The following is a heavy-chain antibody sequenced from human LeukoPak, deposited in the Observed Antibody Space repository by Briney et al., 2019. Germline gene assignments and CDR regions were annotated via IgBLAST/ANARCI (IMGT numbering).Heavy chain of an antibody. CDR2: IYYSGST. Sequence: KPSETLSLTCTVSGGSISSSSYYWGWIRQPPGKGLEWIGSIYYSGSTYYNPSLKSRVTISVDTSKNQFSLKLSSVTAADTAVYYCARRESLSGYSLWGQGTLVTVSS. V-gene: IGHV4-39*01. CDR1: GGSISSSSYY. CDR3: ARRESLSGYSL. D-gene: IGHD3-22*01. J-gene: IGHJ4*02.